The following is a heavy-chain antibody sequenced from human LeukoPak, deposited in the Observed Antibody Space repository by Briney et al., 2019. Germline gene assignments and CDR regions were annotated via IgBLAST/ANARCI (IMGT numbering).Heavy chain of an antibody. CDR3: ARGYLSAPNYDFWSGYYMGDAFDI. V-gene: IGHV1-69*05. CDR2: IIPIFGTA. D-gene: IGHD3-3*01. CDR1: GGTFSSYA. Sequence: RRASVKVSCKASGGTFSSYAISWVRQAPGQGLEWMGRIIPIFGTANYAQKFQGRVTITTDESTSTAYMELSSLRSDDTAVYYCARGYLSAPNYDFWSGYYMGDAFDIWGQGTMVTVSS. J-gene: IGHJ3*02.